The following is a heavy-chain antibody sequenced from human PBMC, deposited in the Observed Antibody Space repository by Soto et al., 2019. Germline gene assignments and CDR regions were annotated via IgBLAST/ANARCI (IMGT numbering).Heavy chain of an antibody. D-gene: IGHD4-17*01. Sequence: PSETLSLTCTVSGASISTDYWSWIRQPPGKGLEWLGYIYYSGGTNYNPSLKSRVTISVATSKNQFSLKLSSVTAADTAVYYCARRYGDYFDFWGQGTLVTVSS. CDR3: ARRYGDYFDF. V-gene: IGHV4-59*08. CDR2: IYYSGGT. CDR1: GASISTDY. J-gene: IGHJ4*02.